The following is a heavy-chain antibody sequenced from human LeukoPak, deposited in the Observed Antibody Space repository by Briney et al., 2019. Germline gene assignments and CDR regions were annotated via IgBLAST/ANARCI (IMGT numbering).Heavy chain of an antibody. D-gene: IGHD6-6*01. V-gene: IGHV3-21*01. CDR2: ISSSSSYI. CDR1: GFTFSSYS. Sequence: GGSLRLSCAASGFTFSSYSMNWVRQAPGKGLEWVSSISSSSSYIYYAGSVKGRFTISRDNAKNSLYLQMNSLRAEDTAVYYCARTGSSSSLFFFDYWGQGTLVTVSS. CDR3: ARTGSSSSLFFFDY. J-gene: IGHJ4*02.